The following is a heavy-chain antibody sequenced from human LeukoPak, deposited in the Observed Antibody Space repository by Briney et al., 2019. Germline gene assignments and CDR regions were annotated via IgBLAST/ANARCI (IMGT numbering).Heavy chain of an antibody. V-gene: IGHV3-7*01. J-gene: IGHJ4*02. Sequence: GGSLRLSCAASGFTFSSYWMSWVRQAPGKGLEWVANIKQDGSEKYYVDSVKGRFTISRDNAKNSLYLQMNSLRAEDTAVYYCARDPYCSSTSCPYYFDYWGQGTLVTVSS. D-gene: IGHD2-2*01. CDR3: ARDPYCSSTSCPYYFDY. CDR2: IKQDGSEK. CDR1: GFTFSSYW.